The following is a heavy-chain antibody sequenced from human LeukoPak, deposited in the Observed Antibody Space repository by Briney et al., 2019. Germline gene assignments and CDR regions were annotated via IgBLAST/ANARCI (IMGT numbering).Heavy chain of an antibody. CDR3: ARSPYGSESYYNPRRVGYFDY. J-gene: IGHJ4*02. CDR2: INHSGST. Sequence: SETLSLTCAVYGGSFSGYYWSWIRQPPGKGLEWIGEINHSGSTNYNPSLKSRVTISVDTSKNQFSLKLSSVTAADTAVYYCARSPYGSESYYNPRRVGYFDYWGQGTLVTVSS. V-gene: IGHV4-34*01. D-gene: IGHD3-10*01. CDR1: GGSFSGYY.